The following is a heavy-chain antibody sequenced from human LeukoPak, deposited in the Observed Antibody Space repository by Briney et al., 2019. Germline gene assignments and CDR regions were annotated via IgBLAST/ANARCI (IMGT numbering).Heavy chain of an antibody. Sequence: ASVKVSCKVSGYVFGAYGLSWVRQAPDQGLEWLGWIAPYEGDTQYTPKLQGRITLTADTATTTVYMELRSLREDDSAEYYCASNFIRTGYFGEYYLHWGQGTQVVVSS. V-gene: IGHV1-18*01. D-gene: IGHD3-9*01. CDR1: GYVFGAYG. J-gene: IGHJ1*01. CDR3: ASNFIRTGYFGEYYLH. CDR2: IAPYEGDT.